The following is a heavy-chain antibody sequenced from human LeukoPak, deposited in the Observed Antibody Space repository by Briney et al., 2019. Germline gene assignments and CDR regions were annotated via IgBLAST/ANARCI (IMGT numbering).Heavy chain of an antibody. J-gene: IGHJ4*02. CDR1: GFTFSSYS. CDR2: ISSSSSTI. D-gene: IGHD2/OR15-2a*01. CDR3: ARAAWDDNSTKRNRGAGFDY. V-gene: IGHV3-48*04. Sequence: GGSLRLSSAASGFTFSSYSMNWVRQAPGKGLEWDSSISSSSSTIYYADSVKGRFTISRDNAKNSLYLQMNSLRAEDTAVYYCARAAWDDNSTKRNRGAGFDYWGQGTLVTVSS.